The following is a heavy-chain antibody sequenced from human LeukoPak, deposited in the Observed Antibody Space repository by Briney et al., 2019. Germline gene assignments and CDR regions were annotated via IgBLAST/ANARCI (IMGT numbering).Heavy chain of an antibody. V-gene: IGHV1-2*02. Sequence: ASVKVSCKASGYTFTGYYMHWARQAPGQGLEWMGWINPNSGGTNYAQKFQGRVTMTRDTSISTAYMELSRLRSDDTAVYYCARENLGYCSGGSCYWFDPWGQGTLVTVSS. J-gene: IGHJ5*02. CDR2: INPNSGGT. CDR3: ARENLGYCSGGSCYWFDP. CDR1: GYTFTGYY. D-gene: IGHD2-15*01.